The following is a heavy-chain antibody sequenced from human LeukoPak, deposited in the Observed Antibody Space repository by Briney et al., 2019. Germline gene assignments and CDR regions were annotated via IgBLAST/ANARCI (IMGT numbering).Heavy chain of an antibody. CDR3: ARGVVVVVAARNYYYYGMDV. D-gene: IGHD2-15*01. V-gene: IGHV4-59*12. CDR1: GGSISSYY. Sequence: SETLSLTCTVSGGSISSYYWSWIRQPPGKGLEWIGYIYYSGSTNYNPSLKSRVTISVDTSKNQFSLKLSSVTAADTAVYYCARGVVVVVAARNYYYYGMDVWGQGTTVTVSS. J-gene: IGHJ6*02. CDR2: IYYSGST.